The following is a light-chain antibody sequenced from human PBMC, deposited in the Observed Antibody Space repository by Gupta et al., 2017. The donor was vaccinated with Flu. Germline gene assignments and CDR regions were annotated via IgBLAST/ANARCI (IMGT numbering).Light chain of an antibody. J-gene: IGKJ2*01. V-gene: IGKV3-11*01. CDR3: QQRSYLPMYT. Sequence: VLTQSPATLSLSPGERAVLSCRASQSVRPSLDWYQQKPGQAPRLLMYDASRSATGITARFSGSWSGTDFTLTSSTLVPEDFAVYYCQQRSYLPMYTFGQGTKLEIK. CDR1: QSVRPS. CDR2: DAS.